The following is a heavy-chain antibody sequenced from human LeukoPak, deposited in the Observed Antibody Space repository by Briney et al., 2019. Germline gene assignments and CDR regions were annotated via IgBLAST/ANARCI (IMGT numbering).Heavy chain of an antibody. CDR2: IYYSGST. D-gene: IGHD6-13*01. CDR3: ARLGIAEEHAFDI. V-gene: IGHV4-61*05. CDR1: GGSISSSSYY. Sequence: SETLSLTCTVSGGSISSSSYYWSWIRQPPGKGLEWIGYIYYSGSTNYNPSLKSRVTISVDTSKNQFSLKLSSVTAADTAVYYCARLGIAEEHAFDIWGQGTMVTVSS. J-gene: IGHJ3*02.